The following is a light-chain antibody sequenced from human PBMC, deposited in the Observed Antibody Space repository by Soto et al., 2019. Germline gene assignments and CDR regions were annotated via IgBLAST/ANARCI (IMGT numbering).Light chain of an antibody. CDR3: QNYNTYPLT. Sequence: DLQMTQSPSSLSASVGDTVTITCRASQDINNDLAWFQQKPGKAPKSLMYGACIVQSGVPSKFSGSGSGTDFNLTISNLQPEDFAMYYCQNYNTYPLTFGQGTRLEIK. J-gene: IGKJ5*01. V-gene: IGKV1-16*02. CDR2: GAC. CDR1: QDINND.